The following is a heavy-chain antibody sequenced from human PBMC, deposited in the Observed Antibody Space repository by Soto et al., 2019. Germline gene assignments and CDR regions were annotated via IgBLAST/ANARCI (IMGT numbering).Heavy chain of an antibody. CDR1: GGSISSGDYY. CDR3: ARSPPSQDIVVVPDAEFDAFDI. J-gene: IGHJ3*02. V-gene: IGHV4-30-4*01. CDR2: IYYSGST. D-gene: IGHD2-2*01. Sequence: PSETLSLTCTVSGGSISSGDYYWSWIRQPPGKGLEWIGYIYYSGSTYYNPSLKSRVTISVDTSKNQFSLKLSSVTAADTAVYYCARSPPSQDIVVVPDAEFDAFDIWGQGTMVTVSS.